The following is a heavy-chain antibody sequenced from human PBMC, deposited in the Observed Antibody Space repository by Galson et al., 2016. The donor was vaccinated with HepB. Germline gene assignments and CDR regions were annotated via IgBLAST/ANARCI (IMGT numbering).Heavy chain of an antibody. CDR2: ISAGSGNT. D-gene: IGHD3-16*02. J-gene: IGHJ6*02. V-gene: IGHV1-3*01. CDR3: ARDLIGNLDV. CDR1: GYIFTTYD. Sequence: SCKASGYIFTTYDMHWVRQSPGQRPEWMGWISAGSGNTKYSQNFQDRVTITRDTSERTHYMELSSLTSEDTAVYYCARDLIGNLDVWGQGTTVTVSS.